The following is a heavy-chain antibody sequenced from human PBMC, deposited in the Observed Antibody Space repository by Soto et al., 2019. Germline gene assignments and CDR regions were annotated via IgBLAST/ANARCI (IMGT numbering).Heavy chain of an antibody. CDR2: IYSGGST. Sequence: GGSLRLSCAASGFTVSSNYMSWVRQAPGKGLEWVSVIYSGGSTYYADSVKGRFTISRDNSKNTLYLQMNSLRAEDTAVYYCARDQGGYSGYAHAFDIWGQGTMVTVSS. CDR3: ARDQGGYSGYAHAFDI. CDR1: GFTVSSNY. V-gene: IGHV3-66*01. D-gene: IGHD5-12*01. J-gene: IGHJ3*02.